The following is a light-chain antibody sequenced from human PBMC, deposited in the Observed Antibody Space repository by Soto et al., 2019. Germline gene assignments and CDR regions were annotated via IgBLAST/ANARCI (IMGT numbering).Light chain of an antibody. Sequence: LVLPQSTGTLSLSPGERATLSCRATQSVSSNYLAWYQQKPGQAPRLLIYGASTRATGIPARFSGSGSGTEFTLTISSLQSEDFAVYYCQQYNNWPPVTFGQGTKVDIK. CDR3: QQYNNWPPVT. CDR1: QSVSSN. CDR2: GAS. J-gene: IGKJ1*01. V-gene: IGKV3-15*01.